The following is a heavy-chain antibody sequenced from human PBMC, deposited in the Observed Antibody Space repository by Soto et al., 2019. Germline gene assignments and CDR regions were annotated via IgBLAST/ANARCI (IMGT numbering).Heavy chain of an antibody. CDR1: GHSISSGGYY. D-gene: IGHD6-13*01. Sequence: SGTLSLTCAVSGHSISSGGYYWSWIRQHPGKGLEWIGYIYYSGSTYYNPSLKSRVTISVDTSKNQFSLKLSSVTAADTAVYYCARGLGFIAAAGKGWFDPWGQGTLVPVSS. CDR2: IYYSGST. CDR3: ARGLGFIAAAGKGWFDP. V-gene: IGHV4-31*11. J-gene: IGHJ5*02.